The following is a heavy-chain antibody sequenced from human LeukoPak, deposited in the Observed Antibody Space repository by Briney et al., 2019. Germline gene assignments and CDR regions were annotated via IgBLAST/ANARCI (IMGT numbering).Heavy chain of an antibody. J-gene: IGHJ4*02. CDR1: GFTFSNAW. V-gene: IGHV3-15*01. CDR3: ARDLFGYSSGWYIDY. CDR2: IKSKTDGGTT. Sequence: PGGSLRLSCAASGFTFSNAWMSWVRQAPGKGLEWVGRIKSKTDGGTTDYAAPVKGRFTISRDDSKNTLYLQMNSLKTEDTAVYYCARDLFGYSSGWYIDYWGQGTLVTVSS. D-gene: IGHD6-19*01.